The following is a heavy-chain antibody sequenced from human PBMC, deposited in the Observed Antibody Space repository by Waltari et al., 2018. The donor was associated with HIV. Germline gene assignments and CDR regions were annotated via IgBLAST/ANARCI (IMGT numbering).Heavy chain of an antibody. Sequence: QLRLQESGPRLVKPSETLSLTCSVSGGSIGSNVYHCGWIRQSPGKGLEWIGSIYYTGNTYYKPSLKRRVTISIATSKNQFSLRLTSVTAADTAIYYCVAQDYSDSVDWWGQGTLVTVFS. CDR1: GGSIGSNVYH. D-gene: IGHD4-17*01. J-gene: IGHJ4*02. CDR2: IYYTGNT. CDR3: VAQDYSDSVDW. V-gene: IGHV4-39*07.